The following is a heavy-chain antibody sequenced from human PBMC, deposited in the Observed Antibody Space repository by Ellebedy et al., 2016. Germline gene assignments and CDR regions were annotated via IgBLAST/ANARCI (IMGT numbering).Heavy chain of an antibody. Sequence: GGSLRLXCAASGFTFDDYAMHWVRQAPGKGLEWVSGISWNSGSIGYADSVKGRFTISRDNAKNSLYLQMNSLRAEDTALYYCAKDIGPQLYSSSSGFDYWGQGTLVTVSS. CDR1: GFTFDDYA. CDR3: AKDIGPQLYSSSSGFDY. CDR2: ISWNSGSI. D-gene: IGHD6-6*01. V-gene: IGHV3-9*01. J-gene: IGHJ4*02.